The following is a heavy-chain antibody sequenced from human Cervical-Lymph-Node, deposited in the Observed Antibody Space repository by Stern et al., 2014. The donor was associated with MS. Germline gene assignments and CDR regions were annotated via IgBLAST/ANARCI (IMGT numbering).Heavy chain of an antibody. V-gene: IGHV4-59*01. CDR3: ARATGAATAVLY. CDR1: GGSFSTYY. D-gene: IGHD1-14*01. J-gene: IGHJ4*02. Sequence: VQLVESGPGLVKPSETLSLTCTLSGGSFSTYYWTWIRRPPGKGLEWIGYISGSGNTNYNPSLKSRLTMSLDASTNQISLNLTSVTAADTAIYYCARATGAATAVLYWGQGALVTISS. CDR2: ISGSGNT.